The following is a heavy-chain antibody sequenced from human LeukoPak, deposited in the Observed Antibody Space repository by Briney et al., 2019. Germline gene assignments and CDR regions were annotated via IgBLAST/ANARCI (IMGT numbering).Heavy chain of an antibody. CDR1: GYTLTELS. CDR2: FDPEDGEA. D-gene: IGHD1-26*01. Sequence: ASVKVSCKVSGYTLTELSMHWVRQAPGKGLEWMGGFDPEDGEAIYAQKFQGRVTMTEDTSTDTAYMELSSLRSEDTAVYYCATDRRVGATYYFDYWGQGTLVTVSS. V-gene: IGHV1-24*01. CDR3: ATDRRVGATYYFDY. J-gene: IGHJ4*02.